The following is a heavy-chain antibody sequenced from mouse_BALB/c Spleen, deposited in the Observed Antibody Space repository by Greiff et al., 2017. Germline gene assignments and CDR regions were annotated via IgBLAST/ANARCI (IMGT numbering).Heavy chain of an antibody. D-gene: IGHD4-1*01. CDR3: ARSGLGRQGFYAMDY. CDR2: ISSGSSTI. V-gene: IGHV5-17*02. J-gene: IGHJ4*01. Sequence: EVKLMESGGGLVQPGGSRKLSCAASGFTFSSFGMHWVRQAPEKGLEWVAYISSGSSTIYYADTVKGRFTISRDNPKNTLFLQMTSLRSEDTAMYYCARSGLGRQGFYAMDYWGQGTSVTVSS. CDR1: GFTFSSFG.